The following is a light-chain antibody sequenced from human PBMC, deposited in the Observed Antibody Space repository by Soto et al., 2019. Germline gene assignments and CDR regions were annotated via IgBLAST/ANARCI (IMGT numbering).Light chain of an antibody. J-gene: IGKJ2*01. V-gene: IGKV1D-8*01. Sequence: VIWMTQSPSFLSAIRGDRVTISCRMSQDIGHYLAWYRQKPGKAPELLIYDTSRLPTGVPSRFSGSGSGTYFTLTISSLQSEDFATYYCQQYYTFPLYTFGQGTKLEI. CDR2: DTS. CDR1: QDIGHY. CDR3: QQYYTFPLYT.